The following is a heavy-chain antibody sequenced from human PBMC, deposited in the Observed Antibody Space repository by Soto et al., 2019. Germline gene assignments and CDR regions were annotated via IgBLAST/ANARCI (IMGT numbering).Heavy chain of an antibody. Sequence: ASVKVSCKASGYTFTSYGISWVRQAPGQGLEWMGWISAYNGNTNYAQKLQGRVTMTTDTSTSTAYMELRSLRSDDTAVYYCARTLPGVVVVAATYDYWGQGTLVTVSS. CDR2: ISAYNGNT. J-gene: IGHJ4*02. V-gene: IGHV1-18*01. CDR1: GYTFTSYG. D-gene: IGHD2-15*01. CDR3: ARTLPGVVVVAATYDY.